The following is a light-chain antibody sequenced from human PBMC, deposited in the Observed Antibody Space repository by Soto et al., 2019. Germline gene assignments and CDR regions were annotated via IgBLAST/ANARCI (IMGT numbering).Light chain of an antibody. CDR3: QQFNSYLPT. CDR1: QGISSA. CDR2: DAS. J-gene: IGKJ3*01. V-gene: IGKV1-13*02. Sequence: AIQLTQSPSSLSPSVGDRVTITCRASQGISSALAWYQQKPGRAPKLLIYDASSLESGVPSRFSGSGSGTDFTLTISSLQTEDFATYYCQQFNSYLPTFGPGTKVDIK.